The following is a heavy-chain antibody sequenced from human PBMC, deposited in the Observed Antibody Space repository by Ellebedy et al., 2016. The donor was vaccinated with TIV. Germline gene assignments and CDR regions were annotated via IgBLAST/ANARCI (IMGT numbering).Heavy chain of an antibody. CDR2: IGSAGDT. Sequence: GESLKISCAASGFTFSSHDMHWVRQGTGKGLEWVSAIGSAGDTSYSGSVKGRFTISRENVKNSVYLQMNSLRAEETAVYYCARASAGLDYWGQGTLVTVSS. D-gene: IGHD6-13*01. V-gene: IGHV3-13*01. CDR3: ARASAGLDY. J-gene: IGHJ4*02. CDR1: GFTFSSHD.